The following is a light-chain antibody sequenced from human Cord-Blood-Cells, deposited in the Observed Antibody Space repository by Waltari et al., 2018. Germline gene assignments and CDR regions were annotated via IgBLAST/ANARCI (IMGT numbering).Light chain of an antibody. CDR1: QSVSSY. CDR2: DAS. V-gene: IGKV3-11*01. J-gene: IGKJ5*01. Sequence: EIVLTQSPATLSLSPGERATLSCRASQSVSSYLAWYQQKPGQAPRLLIYDASNRATGIPARFSCSGSGTDFALTISSLEPEDFAVYYCQQRSNWPITFGQGTRLDIK. CDR3: QQRSNWPIT.